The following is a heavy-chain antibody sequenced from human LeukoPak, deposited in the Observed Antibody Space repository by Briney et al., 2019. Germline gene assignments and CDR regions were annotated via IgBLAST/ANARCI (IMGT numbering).Heavy chain of an antibody. Sequence: GASVKVSCKASGGTFSSYAISWVRQAPGQGLEWMGGIIPIFGTANYAQKYQGRVTITADESTSTAYMELRSLRSDDTAVYYCAIVGYGGYHLFDPWGQGTLVTVSS. CDR1: GGTFSSYA. CDR2: IIPIFGTA. J-gene: IGHJ5*02. V-gene: IGHV1-69*13. D-gene: IGHD5-12*01. CDR3: AIVGYGGYHLFDP.